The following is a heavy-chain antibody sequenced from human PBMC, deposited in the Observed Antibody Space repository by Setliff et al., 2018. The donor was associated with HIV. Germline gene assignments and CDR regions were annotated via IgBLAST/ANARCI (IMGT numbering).Heavy chain of an antibody. V-gene: IGHV4-31*03. D-gene: IGHD2-2*01. Sequence: PSETLSLTCTVSGVSVSSGGYYWSWIRQHPGKGLEWIGDVHHTGTTYLNPSLKSRITISVDTSKNQFSLKLGFVTAAYTAVYHCARGESSTWDLAEHFQHWGHGTLVTVSS. CDR2: VHHTGTT. CDR3: ARGESSTWDLAEHFQH. J-gene: IGHJ1*01. CDR1: GVSVSSGGYY.